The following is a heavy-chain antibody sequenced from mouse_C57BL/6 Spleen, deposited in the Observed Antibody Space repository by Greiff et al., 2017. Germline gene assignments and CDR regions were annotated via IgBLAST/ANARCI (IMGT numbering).Heavy chain of an antibody. CDR1: GYTFTSYW. J-gene: IGHJ2*01. Sequence: VQLQQSGAELVKPGASVKMSCKASGYTFTSYWITWVKQRPGQGLEWIGDIYPGSGSTNYNEKFKSKATLTVDTSSSTAYMQLSSLTSEDSAVYYCARLTTVVAKEDYWGQGTTLTVSS. D-gene: IGHD1-1*01. V-gene: IGHV1-55*01. CDR2: IYPGSGST. CDR3: ARLTTVVAKEDY.